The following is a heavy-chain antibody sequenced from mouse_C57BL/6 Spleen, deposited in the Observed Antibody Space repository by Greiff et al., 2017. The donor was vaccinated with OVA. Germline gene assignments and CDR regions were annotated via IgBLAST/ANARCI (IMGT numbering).Heavy chain of an antibody. CDR3: ASYYSNPYYFDY. D-gene: IGHD2-5*01. CDR2: IDPEDGET. CDR1: GFNIKDYY. J-gene: IGHJ2*01. V-gene: IGHV14-2*01. Sequence: EVQLVESGAELVKPGASVKLSCTASGFNIKDYYMHWVKQRTEQGLEWIGRIDPEDGETKYAPKFQGKATITADTSSNTAYLQLSSLTSEDTAVYYCASYYSNPYYFDYWGQGTTLTVSS.